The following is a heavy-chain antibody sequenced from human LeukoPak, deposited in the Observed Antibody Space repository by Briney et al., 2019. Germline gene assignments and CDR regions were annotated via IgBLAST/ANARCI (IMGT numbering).Heavy chain of an antibody. J-gene: IGHJ4*02. Sequence: KASETLSLTCTVSGGSISSSSYYWGWIRQPPGKGLEWIGSIYYSGSTYYNPSLKSRVTISVDTSKNQFSLKLSSVTAADTAVYYCASRYYYDSSGYYYGGQGTLVTVSS. CDR2: IYYSGST. V-gene: IGHV4-39*01. CDR3: ASRYYYDSSGYYY. CDR1: GGSISSSSYY. D-gene: IGHD3-22*01.